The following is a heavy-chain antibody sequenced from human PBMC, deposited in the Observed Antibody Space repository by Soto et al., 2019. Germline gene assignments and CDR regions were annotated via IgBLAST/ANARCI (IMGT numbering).Heavy chain of an antibody. V-gene: IGHV1-18*01. Sequence: ASVKVSCKASGYTFTSYGISWVRQAPGQGLEWMGWISAYNGNTNYAQKLQGRVTMTTDTSTSTAYMELRSLRSDDTAVYYCARDLYSSSWYKAYNWSDPWGQGTLVTVSS. CDR3: ARDLYSSSWYKAYNWSDP. J-gene: IGHJ5*02. D-gene: IGHD6-13*01. CDR2: ISAYNGNT. CDR1: GYTFTSYG.